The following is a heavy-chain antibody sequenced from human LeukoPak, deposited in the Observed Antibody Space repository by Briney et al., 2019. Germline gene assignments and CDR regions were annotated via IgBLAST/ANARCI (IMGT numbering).Heavy chain of an antibody. CDR2: ISSDGSNK. Sequence: GRSLRLSCAASGFTFSSYGMHWVRQAPGKGLEWVAVISSDGSNKYYADSVKGRFTISRDNSKNTLYLQMNSPRAEDTAVYYCAGGYTSGWYVAFDIWGQGTMVTVSS. V-gene: IGHV3-30*03. J-gene: IGHJ3*02. CDR3: AGGYTSGWYVAFDI. D-gene: IGHD6-19*01. CDR1: GFTFSSYG.